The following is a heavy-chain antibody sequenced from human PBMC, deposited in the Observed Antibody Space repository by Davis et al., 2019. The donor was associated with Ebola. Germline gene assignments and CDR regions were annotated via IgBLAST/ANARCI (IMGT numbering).Heavy chain of an antibody. CDR1: GFTFDDYT. Sequence: PGGSLRLSCAASGFTFDDYTMHWVRQAPGKGLEWVSGICWNSGSIAYADSVKGRFTISRDNAKNSLYLQMNSLRAEDTAVYYCANLDYGDNSGFDYWGQGTLVTVSS. D-gene: IGHD4-23*01. CDR2: ICWNSGSI. CDR3: ANLDYGDNSGFDY. J-gene: IGHJ4*02. V-gene: IGHV3-9*01.